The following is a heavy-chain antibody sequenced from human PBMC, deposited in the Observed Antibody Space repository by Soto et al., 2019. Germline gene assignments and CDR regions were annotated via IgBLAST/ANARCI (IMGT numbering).Heavy chain of an antibody. CDR3: ARETLLWFGELSDNPRVA. CDR2: IYYSGST. Sequence: PSETLSLTCTVSGGSISSGDYYWSWLRQPPGKGLEWIGYIYYSGSTYYNPSLKSRVTISVDTSKNQFSLKLSSVTAADTAVYYCARETLLWFGELSDNPRVAWGQGTLVTVSS. V-gene: IGHV4-30-4*01. CDR1: GGSISSGDYY. D-gene: IGHD3-10*01. J-gene: IGHJ5*02.